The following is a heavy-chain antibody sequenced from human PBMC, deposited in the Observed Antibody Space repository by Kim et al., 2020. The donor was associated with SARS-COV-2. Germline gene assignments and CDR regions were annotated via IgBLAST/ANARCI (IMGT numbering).Heavy chain of an antibody. Sequence: SETLSLTCTVSGGSISSSSYYWGWIRQPPGKGLEWIGSIYYSGSTYYNPSLKSRVTISVDTSKNQFSLKLSSVTAADTAVYYCARHEPIGTNSYYYYGMDVWGQGTTVTVSS. D-gene: IGHD1-1*01. CDR2: IYYSGST. CDR1: GGSISSSSYY. V-gene: IGHV4-39*01. CDR3: ARHEPIGTNSYYYYGMDV. J-gene: IGHJ6*02.